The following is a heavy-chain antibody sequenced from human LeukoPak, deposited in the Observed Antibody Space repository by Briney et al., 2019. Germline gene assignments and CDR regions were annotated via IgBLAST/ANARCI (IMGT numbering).Heavy chain of an antibody. CDR2: ISGSGGST. J-gene: IGHJ4*02. V-gene: IGHV3-23*01. CDR3: AKDGHLTMIVVVITFLWLDY. CDR1: GFTFSSYA. D-gene: IGHD3-22*01. Sequence: GGSLRLSCAASGFTFSSYAMSWVRQAPGKGLEWVSAISGSGGSTYYAESVKGRFTISRDNSKNTLYLQMNSLRAEDTAVYYCAKDGHLTMIVVVITFLWLDYWGQGTLVTVSS.